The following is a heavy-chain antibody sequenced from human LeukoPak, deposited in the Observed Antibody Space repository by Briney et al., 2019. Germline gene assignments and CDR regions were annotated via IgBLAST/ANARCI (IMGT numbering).Heavy chain of an antibody. CDR1: GFTFSSYS. J-gene: IGHJ2*01. CDR2: ISSTISYI. V-gene: IGHV3-21*04. D-gene: IGHD5-18*01. CDR3: ARGPWIHQLWYFDL. Sequence: GGSLRLSCAASGFTFSSYSMNWVRQAPGKGLEWVSSISSTISYIYYADSVKGRFTISRDNRKNSLYLQMNSLRAEDTAVYYCARGPWIHQLWYFDLWGRGTLVTVSS.